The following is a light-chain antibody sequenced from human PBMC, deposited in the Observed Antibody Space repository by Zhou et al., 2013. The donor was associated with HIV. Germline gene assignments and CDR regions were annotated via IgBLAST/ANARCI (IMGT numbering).Light chain of an antibody. V-gene: IGKV2-28*01. J-gene: IGKJ1*01. Sequence: DIVLTQSPLSLSVTPGEPASISCRSSQSLLHSNGFILLDWYLQKPGQSPQLLIYLGSNRASGVPDRVSGSGSGTDFTLKISRVEAEDVGIYYCMQGLHTPWTFGQGTRLDIQ. CDR2: LGS. CDR3: MQGLHTPWT. CDR1: QSLLHSNGFIL.